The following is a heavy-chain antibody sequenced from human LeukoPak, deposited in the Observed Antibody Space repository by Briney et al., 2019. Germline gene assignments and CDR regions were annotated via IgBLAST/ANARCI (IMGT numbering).Heavy chain of an antibody. Sequence: SETLSLTCNVSGVSISTHYWSWIRQSPGKGLEWIGFIYHSGTTNYNPSLKSRVTISIDTSKNQFSLKLSSVTAADTAVYYCASSIAVGGTVLRWGQGTLVTVSS. D-gene: IGHD6-19*01. CDR1: GVSISTHY. J-gene: IGHJ4*02. CDR3: ASSIAVGGTVLR. CDR2: IYHSGTT. V-gene: IGHV4-59*11.